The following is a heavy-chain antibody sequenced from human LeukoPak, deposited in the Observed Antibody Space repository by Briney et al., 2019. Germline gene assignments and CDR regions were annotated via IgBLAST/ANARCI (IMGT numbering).Heavy chain of an antibody. D-gene: IGHD6-13*01. CDR2: INHSGST. V-gene: IGHV4-34*01. Sequence: PSETLSLTCAVYGGSFSGYYWSWIRQPPGKGLEWIGEINHSGSTNYNPSLKSRVTISVDTSKNQFSLKLSSVTAADTAVYYCARGRACTGYSSSWYLVWFDPWGQGTLVTVSS. CDR3: ARGRACTGYSSSWYLVWFDP. J-gene: IGHJ5*02. CDR1: GGSFSGYY.